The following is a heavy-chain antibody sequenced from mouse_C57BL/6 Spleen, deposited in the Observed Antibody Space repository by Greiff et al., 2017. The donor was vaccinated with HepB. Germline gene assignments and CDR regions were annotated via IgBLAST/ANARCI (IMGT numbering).Heavy chain of an antibody. V-gene: IGHV1-19*01. D-gene: IGHD1-1*01. Sequence: VQLQQSGPVLVKPGASVKMSCKASGYTFTDYYMNWVKQSHGKSLEWIGVINPYNGGTSYNQKFKGKATLTVDKSSSTAYMELNSLTSEDSAVYYCASTTVVATRGYFDYWGQGTTLTVSS. CDR2: INPYNGGT. CDR1: GYTFTDYY. CDR3: ASTTVVATRGYFDY. J-gene: IGHJ2*01.